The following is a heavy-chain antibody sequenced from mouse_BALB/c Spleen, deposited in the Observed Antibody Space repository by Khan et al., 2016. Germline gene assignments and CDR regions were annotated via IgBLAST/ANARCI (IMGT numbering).Heavy chain of an antibody. CDR3: AREGLRRRPFDY. CDR1: GFTFSSYA. Sequence: EVELVESGGGLVKPGGSLKLSCAASGFTFSSYAMSWVRQSPEKRLEWVAEISSGGSYTYYPDTVTGRFTISSDNAKNTLDLEMSSLRSEDPAMHYYAREGLRRRPFDYWDQGTTHTVSS. CDR2: ISSGGSYT. D-gene: IGHD2-2*01. J-gene: IGHJ2*01. V-gene: IGHV5-9-4*01.